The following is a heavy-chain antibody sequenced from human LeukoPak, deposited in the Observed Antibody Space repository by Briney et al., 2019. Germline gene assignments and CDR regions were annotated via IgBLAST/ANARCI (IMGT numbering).Heavy chain of an antibody. Sequence: GGSLRLSCAASGFAFDSYAMSWVRQGPGKGLEWVSAITNTGGSTYYADSVKGRFTISRDNSKNTLYLQMNSLRAEDTAVYYCAKAETGGFGELARPYYFDYWGQGTLVTVSS. V-gene: IGHV3-23*01. D-gene: IGHD3-10*01. J-gene: IGHJ4*02. CDR1: GFAFDSYA. CDR3: AKAETGGFGELARPYYFDY. CDR2: ITNTGGST.